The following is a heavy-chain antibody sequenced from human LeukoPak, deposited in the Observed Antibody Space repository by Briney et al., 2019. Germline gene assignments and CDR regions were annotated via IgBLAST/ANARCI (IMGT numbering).Heavy chain of an antibody. CDR3: ARLDPLGLQIRAGGLDY. J-gene: IGHJ4*02. D-gene: IGHD2-21*01. Sequence: GGPLRLSCSASGFTFSSYAMHWVRQAPGKGLEYVSAISSNGGSTYYADSVKGRFTISRDNSKNTLYLQMSSLRAEDTAVYYCARLDPLGLQIRAGGLDYWGQGTLVTVSS. CDR1: GFTFSSYA. V-gene: IGHV3-64D*09. CDR2: ISSNGGST.